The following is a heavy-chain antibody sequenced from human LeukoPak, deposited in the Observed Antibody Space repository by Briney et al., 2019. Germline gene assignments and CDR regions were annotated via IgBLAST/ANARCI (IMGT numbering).Heavy chain of an antibody. CDR3: ASGRSGFIDYYYYYMDV. V-gene: IGHV4-31*11. D-gene: IGHD3-16*02. CDR2: TSYCGST. CDR1: GHSITDGLYY. Sequence: SHTLSLTCGVSGHSITDGLYYGSWIRQHPAKGLEWIGYTSYCGSTYYNPSLQSRVTISIDTSKNQLSLKLSSVTAAASAVYFCASGRSGFIDYYYYYMDVWGKGTTVTVSS. J-gene: IGHJ6*03.